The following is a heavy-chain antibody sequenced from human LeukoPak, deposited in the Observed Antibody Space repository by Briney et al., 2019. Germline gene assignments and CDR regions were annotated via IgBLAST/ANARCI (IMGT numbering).Heavy chain of an antibody. Sequence: GPSVNVSCTASGYTFTSYGISWVRQAPGQGLEWMGWISAYNGNTNYAQKLQGRVTMTTDTSTSTAYMELRSLRSDDTAVYYCARDYYGSGSYPDAFDIWGQGTMVTVAS. D-gene: IGHD3-10*01. V-gene: IGHV1-18*01. CDR2: ISAYNGNT. CDR3: ARDYYGSGSYPDAFDI. CDR1: GYTFTSYG. J-gene: IGHJ3*02.